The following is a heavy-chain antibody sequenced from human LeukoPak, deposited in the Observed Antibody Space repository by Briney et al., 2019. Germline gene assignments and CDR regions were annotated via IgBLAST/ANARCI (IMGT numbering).Heavy chain of an antibody. CDR1: GGSFSGYY. CDR3: ARGAPPDY. CDR2: INHSGST. J-gene: IGHJ4*02. V-gene: IGHV4-34*01. Sequence: KPSETLSLTCAVYGGSFSGYYWSWIRQPPGKGLEWIGGINHSGSTNYNPSLKSRVTISVDTSKNQFSLKLSSVTAADTAVYYCARGAPPDYWGQGTLVTVSS.